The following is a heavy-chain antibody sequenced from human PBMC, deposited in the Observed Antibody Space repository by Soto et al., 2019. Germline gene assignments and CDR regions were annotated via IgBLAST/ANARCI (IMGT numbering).Heavy chain of an antibody. CDR3: VRGSSGWSHYYYYGMDV. V-gene: IGHV3-13*01. CDR1: GLPLSSYA. J-gene: IGHJ6*02. CDR2: IGTAGDT. Sequence: EVQLVESGGGLLQPGGSLSLSCAASGLPLSSYAMNWVRQAPGKGLEWVSAIGTAGDTYYPGSVKGRFTISRENAKNSLYLQMNSLRAGDTAVYYCVRGSSGWSHYYYYGMDVWGQGTTVTVSS. D-gene: IGHD6-19*01.